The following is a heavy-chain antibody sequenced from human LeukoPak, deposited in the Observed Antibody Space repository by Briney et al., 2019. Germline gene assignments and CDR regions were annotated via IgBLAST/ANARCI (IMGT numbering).Heavy chain of an antibody. CDR3: AKVDIVGSRKPGMDV. Sequence: PGGSLRLSCAASRLTFSSAVMAWVRQCPGKGLEWVASVSGNGDMTYHTDSVKGRFAISRDNSRNTLFLQLSGLTFDDTARYYCAKVDIVGSRKPGMDVWGQGTTVTVSS. D-gene: IGHD2-21*01. J-gene: IGHJ6*02. CDR2: VSGNGDMT. V-gene: IGHV3-23*01. CDR1: RLTFSSAV.